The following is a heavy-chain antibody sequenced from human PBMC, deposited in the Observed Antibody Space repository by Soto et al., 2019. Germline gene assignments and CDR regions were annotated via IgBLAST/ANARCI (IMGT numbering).Heavy chain of an antibody. V-gene: IGHV1-18*01. CDR3: ESEGVDTGI. J-gene: IGHJ4*02. Sequence: APVKVSRKASGYTFRTDGISWVRQAPGQGLEWIGWVSAYNGNTNYAQKFQGRGTMTTETSTSTGYREIRSLRPEETAVYYCESEGVDTGIWGQGTMVTVSA. CDR2: VSAYNGNT. D-gene: IGHD5-18*01. CDR1: GYTFRTDG.